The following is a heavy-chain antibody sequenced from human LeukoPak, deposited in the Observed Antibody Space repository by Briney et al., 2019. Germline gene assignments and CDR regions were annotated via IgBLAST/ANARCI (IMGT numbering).Heavy chain of an antibody. V-gene: IGHV1-2*02. CDR3: ARATCNTDCAGFDP. CDR1: GYTFTGYY. Sequence: GASVTVSCKASGYTFTGYYMHWVRQAPGQGLEWMGWINPNSGGTNYAQKLQGRVTVTRDTSISTAYMELSRLRSDDMAVYYCARATCNTDCAGFDPWGQGTLVTVSS. D-gene: IGHD2/OR15-2a*01. CDR2: INPNSGGT. J-gene: IGHJ5*02.